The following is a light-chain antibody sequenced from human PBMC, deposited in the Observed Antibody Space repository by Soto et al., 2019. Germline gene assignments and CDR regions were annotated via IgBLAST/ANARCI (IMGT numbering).Light chain of an antibody. CDR3: QHYVSPPIT. CDR2: GAS. Sequence: EIVLTQSPATLSLSPGERATLSCRASQSVKTFLVWYQQKPGQAPRLLVYGASSRATGISDRFSGSGSGTDFTLTISRLEPEDFAVYYCQHYVSPPITFGQGTRLEIK. V-gene: IGKV3-20*01. J-gene: IGKJ5*01. CDR1: QSVKTF.